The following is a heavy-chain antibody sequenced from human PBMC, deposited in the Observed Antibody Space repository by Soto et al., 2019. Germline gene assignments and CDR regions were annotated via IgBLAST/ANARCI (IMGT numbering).Heavy chain of an antibody. CDR2: IDYSGST. Sequence: SETLSLTCTVSGGSIRSYYWSWIRQPPGKGLEWIGYIDYSGSTNYNPSLKSRVTISVDTSKNQFSLKLSSVTAADTAVYYCARCGSCSSTSCYYDWGKGTLVTVSS. CDR1: GGSIRSYY. J-gene: IGHJ4*02. V-gene: IGHV4-59*08. CDR3: ARCGSCSSTSCYYD. D-gene: IGHD2-2*01.